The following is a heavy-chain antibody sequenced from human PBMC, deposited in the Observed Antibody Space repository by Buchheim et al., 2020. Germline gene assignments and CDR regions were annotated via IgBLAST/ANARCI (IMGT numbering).Heavy chain of an antibody. CDR2: ISIYSSTI. CDR3: ARDPASYSSGWYNFDY. V-gene: IGHV3-48*02. J-gene: IGHJ4*02. D-gene: IGHD6-19*01. Sequence: EVQMVESGGGLVQPGGSLRLSCAASGFTFSSYSMNWVRQAPGKGLEWVSYISIYSSTIYYADSVKGRFTISRANAKNSLYLQMNSLRDEDTAVYYCARDPASYSSGWYNFDYWGQGTL. CDR1: GFTFSSYS.